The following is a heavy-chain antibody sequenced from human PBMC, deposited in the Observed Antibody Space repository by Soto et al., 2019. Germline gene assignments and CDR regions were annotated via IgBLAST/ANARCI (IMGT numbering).Heavy chain of an antibody. CDR1: GGSITSGAKF. CDR3: ASGTFHYDGSGFYSYYFDY. CDR2: IYHSGTT. Sequence: QVQLQESGPGLVKPSQTLSLTCSVSGGSITSGAKFWNWIRQPPGKGLEWIGYIYHSGTTFHNPSLKSRVTISVDTSNNLFSLRLNSVTATDTAVYYCASGTFHYDGSGFYSYYFDYWGQGTFVTVSS. V-gene: IGHV4-30-4*01. D-gene: IGHD3-22*01. J-gene: IGHJ4*02.